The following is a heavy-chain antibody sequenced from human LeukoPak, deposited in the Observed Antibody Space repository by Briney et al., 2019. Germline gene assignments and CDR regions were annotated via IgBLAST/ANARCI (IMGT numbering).Heavy chain of an antibody. CDR2: INHSGST. CDR1: GYSISSGYY. CDR3: ARGNYDFWSGYFYYFDY. Sequence: SETLSLTCTVSGYSISSGYYWGWIRQPPGKELERIGGINHSGSTYYNPSLKSRRPISLDTSTNQFSLKLSSVAAADTAVYYCARGNYDFWSGYFYYFDYWGQGTLVTVSS. D-gene: IGHD3-3*01. J-gene: IGHJ4*02. V-gene: IGHV4-38-2*02.